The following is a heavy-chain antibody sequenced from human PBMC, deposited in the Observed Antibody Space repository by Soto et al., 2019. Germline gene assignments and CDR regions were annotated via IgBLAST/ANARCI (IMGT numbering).Heavy chain of an antibody. D-gene: IGHD2-2*03. J-gene: IGHJ5*02. Sequence: GGSLRLSCAASGFTFSDYYMSWIRQAPGKGLEWVSYISSSGSTIYYADSVKGRFTISRDNAKNSLYLQMNSLRAEDTAVYYCARDGYCSSTSCPLHISPWFDPWGQGTLVTVSS. CDR2: ISSSGSTI. CDR1: GFTFSDYY. CDR3: ARDGYCSSTSCPLHISPWFDP. V-gene: IGHV3-11*01.